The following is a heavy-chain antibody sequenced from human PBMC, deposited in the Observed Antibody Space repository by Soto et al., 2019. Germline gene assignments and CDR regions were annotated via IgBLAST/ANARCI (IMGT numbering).Heavy chain of an antibody. CDR1: GFPFDSYG. V-gene: IGHV3-33*01. J-gene: IGHJ4*02. CDR3: ARGHSTGWHYLDY. Sequence: GGSLRLSCVASGFPFDSYGIHWVRRAPGKGLEWVATIGFAGNNKYYADSVKGRFTISRDNSKNTLYLHINSLKVDDTAMYYCARGHSTGWHYLDYWGPGTLVIGSS. CDR2: IGFAGNNK. D-gene: IGHD6-19*01.